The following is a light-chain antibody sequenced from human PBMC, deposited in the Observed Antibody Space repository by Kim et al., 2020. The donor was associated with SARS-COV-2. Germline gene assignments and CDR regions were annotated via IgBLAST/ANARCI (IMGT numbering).Light chain of an antibody. J-gene: IGKJ2*02. Sequence: SASVGDTVTITCRTSQDISNYLDWFQQQPGKAPKLLIYAASSLQGGVSPRFSGSGSGTEFTLTLSSLQPEDSATYYCQQRNSSPCTFGQGTKLEI. CDR2: AAS. CDR1: QDISNY. CDR3: QQRNSSPCT. V-gene: IGKV1-9*01.